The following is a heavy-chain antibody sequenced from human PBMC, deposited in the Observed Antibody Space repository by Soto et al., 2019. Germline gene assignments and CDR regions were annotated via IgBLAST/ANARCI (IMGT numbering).Heavy chain of an antibody. CDR2: ISHSGST. CDR3: AREYTYGSNFFDC. CDR1: GRSFIGYY. V-gene: IGHV4-34*09. D-gene: IGHD5-18*01. Sequence: SLPWAVNGRSFIGYYWSWIRQHPGKGLEWIGYISHSGSTYYNPSLKSRVIISVDTSKNQFSLSLTSVTAADTAVYYCAREYTYGSNFFDCWGQGALVTVSS. J-gene: IGHJ4*02.